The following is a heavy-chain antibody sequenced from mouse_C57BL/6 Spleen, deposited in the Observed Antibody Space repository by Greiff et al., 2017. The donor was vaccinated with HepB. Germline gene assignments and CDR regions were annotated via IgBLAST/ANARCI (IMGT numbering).Heavy chain of an antibody. Sequence: VQLQQSGAELVKPGASVKLSCKASGYTFTEYTIHWVKQRSGQGLEWIGWFYPGSGSIKYNEKFKDKATLTADKSSSTVYMELSRLTSEDSAVYFCARHEEDGIYDGYHGGFAYWGQGTLVTVSA. D-gene: IGHD2-3*01. J-gene: IGHJ3*01. CDR3: ARHEEDGIYDGYHGGFAY. V-gene: IGHV1-62-2*01. CDR1: GYTFTEYT. CDR2: FYPGSGSI.